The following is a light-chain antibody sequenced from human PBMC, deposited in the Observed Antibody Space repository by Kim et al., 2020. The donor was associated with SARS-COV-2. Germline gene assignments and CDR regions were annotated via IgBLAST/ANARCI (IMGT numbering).Light chain of an antibody. CDR3: YSEAGDNLSVV. CDR2: RVT. CDR1: VLARRY. V-gene: IGLV3-27*01. J-gene: IGLJ2*01. Sequence: SPRQTDRITCSGEVLARRYGRWFQQKPGQAPVVVIYRVTQRPAGIPERFSGSISGTTFTLTISGAQVEDEADYYCYSEAGDNLSVVFGGGTQLTVL.